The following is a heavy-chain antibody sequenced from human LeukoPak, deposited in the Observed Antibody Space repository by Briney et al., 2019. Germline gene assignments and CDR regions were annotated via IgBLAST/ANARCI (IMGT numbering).Heavy chain of an antibody. CDR2: IIPIFGTA. V-gene: IGHV1-69*05. J-gene: IGHJ6*03. Sequence: GGSLRLSCAASGFTFSSYTMCWVRQAPDKGLEWMGGIIPIFGTANYAQKFQGRVTITTDESTSTAYMELSSLRSEDTAVYYCARGMATIAWGLYYYYYYMDVWGKGTTVTVSS. CDR1: GFTFSSYT. CDR3: ARGMATIAWGLYYYYYYMDV. D-gene: IGHD5-24*01.